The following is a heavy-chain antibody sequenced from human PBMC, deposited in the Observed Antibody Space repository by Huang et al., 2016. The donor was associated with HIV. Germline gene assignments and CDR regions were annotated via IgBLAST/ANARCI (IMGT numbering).Heavy chain of an antibody. Sequence: QMRFQESGPGLVKPSGTLSLTCNVSGGSINTGRYYWGWIRQPPGKGLEWVGSLDSTGKRHDEPALTVRLTMSADTSKNQFSLNLSSVTAADTAIYYCARNHDFWRGRMFAISYFDVWGRGTLVTVAS. CDR1: GGSINTGRYY. CDR3: ARNHDFWRGRMFAISYFDV. J-gene: IGHJ2*01. CDR2: LDSTGKR. D-gene: IGHD3-3*01. V-gene: IGHV4-39*01.